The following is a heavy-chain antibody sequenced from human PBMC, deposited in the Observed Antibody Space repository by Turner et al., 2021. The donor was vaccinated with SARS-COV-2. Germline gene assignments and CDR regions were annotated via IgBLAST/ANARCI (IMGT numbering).Heavy chain of an antibody. J-gene: IGHJ3*02. CDR1: GFTFNTYA. CDR3: GRDRPRPGDRDALDI. V-gene: IGHV3-23*01. D-gene: IGHD7-27*01. CDR2: VSGLGDTR. Sequence: EVQVLEPGGGVAQPWGSLGLSCAASGFTFNTYAMSWVREAPEKGVVWVSVVSGLGDTRFYADSVGGGFTTSRENTKNRVYLQMNSLRPDDTALYCCGRDRPRPGDRDALDIWGQGTMVTVSS.